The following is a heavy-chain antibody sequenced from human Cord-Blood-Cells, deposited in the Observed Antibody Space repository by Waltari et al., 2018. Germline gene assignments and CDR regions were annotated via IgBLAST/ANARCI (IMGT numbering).Heavy chain of an antibody. D-gene: IGHD6-13*01. CDR3: ATPFIAAAGTGPFDY. Sequence: QLQLQESGPGLVKPSETLSLTCTVSGGSISSSSYYWGWIRQPPGKGLEWIGGIYYSGSTYDNPSLKSRVTISVDTSKNQFSLKLSSVTAADTAVYYCATPFIAAAGTGPFDYWGQGTLVTVSS. CDR2: IYYSGST. J-gene: IGHJ4*02. CDR1: GGSISSSSYY. V-gene: IGHV4-39*01.